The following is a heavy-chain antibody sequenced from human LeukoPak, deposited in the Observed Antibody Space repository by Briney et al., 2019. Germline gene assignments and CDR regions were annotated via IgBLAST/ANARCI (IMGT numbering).Heavy chain of an antibody. CDR3: ASDEEFSWSFY. V-gene: IGHV4-38-2*02. CDR1: GYSISSGYY. Sequence: SETLSLTCSVSGYSISSGYYWGWIRQPPGKGLEWIGSIYHSGSTYYNPSLKSRVTISVDTSKNQLSLKLTSVTAADTAVYYCASDEEFSWSFYWGQGTLVTVSS. CDR2: IYHSGST. J-gene: IGHJ4*02.